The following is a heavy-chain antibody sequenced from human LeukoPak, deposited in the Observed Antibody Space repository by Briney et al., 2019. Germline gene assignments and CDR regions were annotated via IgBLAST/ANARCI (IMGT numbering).Heavy chain of an antibody. D-gene: IGHD3-10*01. J-gene: IGHJ3*02. CDR3: RSGSYDFAFDI. CDR2: ISYDGSNK. V-gene: IGHV3-30*04. Sequence: GRSLRLSCAASGFTFSSYAMHWVRQAPGKGLEWVAVISYDGSNKYYADSVKGRFTVSRDNSKNTLYLQMNSLRAEDTAVYYCRSGSYDFAFDIWGQGTMVTVSS. CDR1: GFTFSSYA.